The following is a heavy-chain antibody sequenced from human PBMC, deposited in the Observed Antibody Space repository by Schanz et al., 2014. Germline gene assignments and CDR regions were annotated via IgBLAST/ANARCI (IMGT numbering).Heavy chain of an antibody. Sequence: EVQLVESGGGLVQPGGSLRLSCGGSGFTFSKYWMSWVRQAPGKGLEWVSVIYSGIGAYYADSVKGRFTISRDNAKNSLYLQMNSLRAEDAAVYYCAKDLLYGAPMSLNHLDYWGQGTLVTVSS. D-gene: IGHD2-8*01. CDR1: GFTFSKYW. CDR2: IYSGIGA. V-gene: IGHV3-23*03. J-gene: IGHJ4*02. CDR3: AKDLLYGAPMSLNHLDY.